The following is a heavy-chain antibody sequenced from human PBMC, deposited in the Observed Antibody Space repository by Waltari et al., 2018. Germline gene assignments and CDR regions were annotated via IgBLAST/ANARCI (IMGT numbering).Heavy chain of an antibody. V-gene: IGHV4-4*02. J-gene: IGHJ4*02. CDR2: NHHSGKT. D-gene: IGHD2-15*01. CDR3: AAGRGNGLYFDY. Sequence: WRWVRQCPGEGLWWMGHNHHSGKTYYTPSLQSRVSISIDKSKNQFSLSLYFVNGADSAVYDCAAGRGNGLYFDYWGQGIQFTVSS.